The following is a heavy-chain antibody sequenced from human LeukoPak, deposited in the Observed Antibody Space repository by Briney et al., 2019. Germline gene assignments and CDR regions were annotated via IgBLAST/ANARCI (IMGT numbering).Heavy chain of an antibody. D-gene: IGHD4-17*01. CDR3: ARIITVPYFDC. CDR1: GGSFSGYH. J-gene: IGHJ4*02. V-gene: IGHV4-34*01. CDR2: INHSGST. Sequence: SETLSLTCAVYGGSFSGYHWNWIRQPPGKGLEWIGEINHSGSTNYNPSLKSRVTISVDTSKNQFSLKLSSVAAADTAVYYCARIITVPYFDCWGQGTLVTVPS.